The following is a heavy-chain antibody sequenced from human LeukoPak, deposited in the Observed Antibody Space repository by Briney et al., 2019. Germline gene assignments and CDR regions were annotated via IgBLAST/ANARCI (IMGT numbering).Heavy chain of an antibody. CDR2: VFDTANT. CDR3: ARQRGIGSWSFDY. Sequence: SETLSLTCSVSGGSISTSDYWWRWLRQPPGGGLDWFGCVFDTANTHYKPSHQSRVTRSVDTSKSQFSLKLRSVTAAGTAVFYCARQRGIGSWSFDYWGLATLVSVSS. J-gene: IGHJ4*02. V-gene: IGHV4-39*01. D-gene: IGHD2-15*01. CDR1: GGSISTSDYW.